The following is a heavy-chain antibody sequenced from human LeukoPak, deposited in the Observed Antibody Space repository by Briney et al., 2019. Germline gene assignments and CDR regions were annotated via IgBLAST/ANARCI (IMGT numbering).Heavy chain of an antibody. Sequence: SETLSLXCTVSGGSISSYYWSWIRQPAGKGLEWIGRIYTSGSTNYYPSLKSRVTMSGDTSKSQFSLKLSSVTAADTAVYYCARESPVSGWFFDYWGQGTLVTVSS. V-gene: IGHV4-4*07. D-gene: IGHD6-19*01. CDR3: ARESPVSGWFFDY. CDR2: IYTSGST. J-gene: IGHJ4*02. CDR1: GGSISSYY.